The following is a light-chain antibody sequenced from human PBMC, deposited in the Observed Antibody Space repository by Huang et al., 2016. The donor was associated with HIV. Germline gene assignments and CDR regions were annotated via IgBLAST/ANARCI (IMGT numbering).Light chain of an antibody. CDR1: RHIYSY. CDR3: QQYDSLPRT. Sequence: DIQMTQSPSSLSTSLGDRGTITCRASRHIYSYLNWYQHRPGKAPKLLIYDAANLEVGVPSRFSGSGSGRNFTLIISSLQPEDFATYYCQQYDSLPRTFGPGTKV. CDR2: DAA. V-gene: IGKV1-33*01. J-gene: IGKJ3*01.